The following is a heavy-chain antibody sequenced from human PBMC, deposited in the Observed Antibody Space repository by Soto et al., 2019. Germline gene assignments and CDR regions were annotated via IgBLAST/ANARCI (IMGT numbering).Heavy chain of an antibody. J-gene: IGHJ5*02. Sequence: GGSLRLSCAASGFTFRSFTMNWVRQAPGKGLEWISTISSNSAYIYYTDALRGRFTISRDNAKNSLHLQMNSLRAEDTAVYYCTRDASRDSSARGWFDPWGPGTLVTVSS. CDR2: ISSNSAYI. D-gene: IGHD6-13*01. V-gene: IGHV3-21*01. CDR1: GFTFRSFT. CDR3: TRDASRDSSARGWFDP.